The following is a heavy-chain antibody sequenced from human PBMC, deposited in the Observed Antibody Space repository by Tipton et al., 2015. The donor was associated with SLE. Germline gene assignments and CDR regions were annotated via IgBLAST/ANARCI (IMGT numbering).Heavy chain of an antibody. V-gene: IGHV3-7*03. CDR1: GFTFSRFW. CDR3: ARDVGGGYFYWYFDL. Sequence: SLRLSCAASGFTFSRFWMSWVRQAPGKGLEWVANIKEDGSDKYYVESVKGRFTISRDNAKNSLFLQMNSLRADDTAVYYCARDVGGGYFYWYFDLWGRGTLATVSS. CDR2: IKEDGSDK. D-gene: IGHD1-26*01. J-gene: IGHJ2*01.